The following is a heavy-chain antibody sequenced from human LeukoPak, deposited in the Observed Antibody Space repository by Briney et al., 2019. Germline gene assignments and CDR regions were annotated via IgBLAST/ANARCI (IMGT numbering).Heavy chain of an antibody. CDR2: ISSSSSTI. Sequence: GGSLRLSCAASGFTFSSYSMNWVRQAPGKGLEWVSYISSSSSTIYYADSVKGRFTISRDDAKNSLYLQMNSLRAEDTAVYYCARGGDCSSTSCYPYHWFDPWGQGTLVTVSS. J-gene: IGHJ5*02. V-gene: IGHV3-48*01. D-gene: IGHD2-2*01. CDR3: ARGGDCSSTSCYPYHWFDP. CDR1: GFTFSSYS.